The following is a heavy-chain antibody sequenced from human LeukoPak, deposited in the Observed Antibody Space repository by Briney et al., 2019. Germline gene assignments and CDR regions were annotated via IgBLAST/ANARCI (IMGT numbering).Heavy chain of an antibody. CDR1: GGSISSGGYS. Sequence: SETLSLTYAVSGGSISSGGYSWSWIRQPPGKGLEWIGYIYHSGSTYYNPSLKSRVTISVDRSKNQFSLKLSSVTAADTAVYYCARGGGSSFGFDYWGQGTLVTVSS. V-gene: IGHV4-30-2*01. D-gene: IGHD6-13*01. CDR2: IYHSGST. J-gene: IGHJ4*02. CDR3: ARGGGSSFGFDY.